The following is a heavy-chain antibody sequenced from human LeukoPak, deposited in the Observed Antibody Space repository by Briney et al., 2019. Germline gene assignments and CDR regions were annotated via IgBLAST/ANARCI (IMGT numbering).Heavy chain of an antibody. D-gene: IGHD3-9*01. CDR3: ARSLRYDILTGYDYYYGMDV. V-gene: IGHV5-51*01. Sequence: GESLQISCKGSGYSFTSYWIGWVRQMPGKGLEWMGIIYPGDSDTRYSPSFQGQVIISADKSISTAYLQWSSLKASDTAMYYCARSLRYDILTGYDYYYGMDVWGKGTTVTVSS. CDR2: IYPGDSDT. J-gene: IGHJ6*04. CDR1: GYSFTSYW.